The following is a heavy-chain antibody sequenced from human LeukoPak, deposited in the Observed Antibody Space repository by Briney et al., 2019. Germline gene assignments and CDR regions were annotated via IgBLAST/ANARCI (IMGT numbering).Heavy chain of an antibody. D-gene: IGHD6-13*01. CDR1: GFTFNTYG. CDR3: AKGGRIEAAGNIDY. CDR2: IRYDGIHK. V-gene: IGHV3-30*02. J-gene: IGHJ4*02. Sequence: GGSLRLSCAASGFTFNTYGMNWVRQAPGKGLECVAFIRYDGIHKYYADSVKGRFTISRDNSKNTLYLQMSSLRADDTAVYYCAKGGRIEAAGNIDYWGQGTLVTVSS.